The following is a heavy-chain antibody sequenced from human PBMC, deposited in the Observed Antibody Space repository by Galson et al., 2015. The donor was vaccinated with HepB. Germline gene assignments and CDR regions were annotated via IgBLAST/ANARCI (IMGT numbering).Heavy chain of an antibody. CDR1: GFTFSPYG. Sequence: SLRLSCAASGFTFSPYGMHWVRQAPGKGLQWVALISYDGSNEHHADSVKGRFTISRDNSKSTLYLQMDSLRIEDTAVYYCARDVGCSSSNCYSPYAFDIWGRGTLVTVSS. D-gene: IGHD2-2*02. V-gene: IGHV3-30*03. J-gene: IGHJ2*01. CDR2: ISYDGSNE. CDR3: ARDVGCSSSNCYSPYAFDI.